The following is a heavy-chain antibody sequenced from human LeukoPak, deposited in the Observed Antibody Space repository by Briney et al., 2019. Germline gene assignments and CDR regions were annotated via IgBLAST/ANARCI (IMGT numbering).Heavy chain of an antibody. V-gene: IGHV3-23*01. CDR1: GFTFSSYA. CDR2: ISGSGGST. D-gene: IGHD2-2*01. Sequence: GGSLRLSCAASGFTFSSYAMSWVRQAPGKGLEWVSGISGSGGSTYYADSVKGRFTISRDNAKNSLYLQLNSLRAEDMAVYYCARGYCSSSNCPIDYWGQGTLVTVSS. CDR3: ARGYCSSSNCPIDY. J-gene: IGHJ4*02.